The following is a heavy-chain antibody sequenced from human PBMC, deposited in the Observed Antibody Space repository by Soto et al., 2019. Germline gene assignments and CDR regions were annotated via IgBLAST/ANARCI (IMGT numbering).Heavy chain of an antibody. CDR1: GYIFSNYY. CDR3: ARGVDAGVDV. V-gene: IGHV1-46*01. J-gene: IGHJ6*02. D-gene: IGHD1-1*01. CDR2: INPSTGNT. Sequence: ASVKVSCKASGYIFSNYYMYWVRQAPGQGLEWMGKINPSTGNTNYAQKLQGRVTMTRDTSISTAYMELSNLRSEDTAIYYCARGVDAGVDVWGQGTTVTVSS.